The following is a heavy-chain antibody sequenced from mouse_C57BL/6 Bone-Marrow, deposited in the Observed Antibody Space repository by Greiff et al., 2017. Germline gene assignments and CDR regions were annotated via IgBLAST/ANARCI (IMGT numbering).Heavy chain of an antibody. Sequence: QVQLQQSGAELVMPGASVKLSCKASGYTFTSYWMHWVKQRPGQGLEWIGEIDPSDSYTNYNQKFKGKSTLTVDKSSSTAYMQLSSLTSEDSAVYYCAREGYYGSSWFAYWGQGTLVTVSA. J-gene: IGHJ3*01. V-gene: IGHV1-69*01. CDR3: AREGYYGSSWFAY. D-gene: IGHD1-1*01. CDR2: IDPSDSYT. CDR1: GYTFTSYW.